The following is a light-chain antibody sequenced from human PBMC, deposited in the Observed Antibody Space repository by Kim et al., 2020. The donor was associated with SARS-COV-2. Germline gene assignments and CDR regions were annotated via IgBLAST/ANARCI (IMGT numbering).Light chain of an antibody. CDR3: SSYTSSSTTYV. CDR2: DVT. CDR1: SSDGGGYKY. V-gene: IGLV2-14*03. J-gene: IGLJ1*01. Sequence: QSITISCTGTSSDGGGYKYVSWYQQHPGKAPKLMIYDVTNRPSGVSNRFSGSKSGNTASLTISGLQAEDEADYYCSSYTSSSTTYVFGTGTKVTVL.